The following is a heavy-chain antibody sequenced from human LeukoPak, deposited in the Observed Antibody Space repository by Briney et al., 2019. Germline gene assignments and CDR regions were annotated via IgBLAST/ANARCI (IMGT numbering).Heavy chain of an antibody. CDR1: GYSFISYW. D-gene: IGHD6-19*01. CDR2: IYPGDSNT. Sequence: GESLKISCKGSGYSFISYWIGWVHQMPGKGLEWMGIIYPGDSNTRYSPSFQGQVTISVDKSISTAYLQWSSLKASDTAMYYCARGLSASSSGWYDDWFDPWGQGTLVTVSS. J-gene: IGHJ5*02. V-gene: IGHV5-51*07. CDR3: ARGLSASSSGWYDDWFDP.